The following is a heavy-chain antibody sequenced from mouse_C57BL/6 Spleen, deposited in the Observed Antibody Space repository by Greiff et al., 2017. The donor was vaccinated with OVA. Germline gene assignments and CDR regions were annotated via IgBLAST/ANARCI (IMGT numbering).Heavy chain of an antibody. CDR3: VRPDGYWFAY. J-gene: IGHJ3*01. D-gene: IGHD2-3*01. CDR1: GFSFNTYA. V-gene: IGHV10-1*01. Sequence: EVKLMESGGGLVQPKGSLKLSCAASGFSFNTYAMNWVRQAPGKGLEWVARIRSKSNNYATYYADSVKDRFTISRDDSESMLYLQMNNLKTEDTAMYYGVRPDGYWFAYWGQGTLVTVSA. CDR2: IRSKSNNYAT.